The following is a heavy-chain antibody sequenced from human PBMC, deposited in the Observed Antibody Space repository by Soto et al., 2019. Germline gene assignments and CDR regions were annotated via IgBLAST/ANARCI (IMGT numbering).Heavy chain of an antibody. CDR3: ARNSGSYQGHFDY. CDR1: GGTFSSYA. D-gene: IGHD1-26*01. J-gene: IGHJ4*02. V-gene: IGHV1-69*13. Sequence: ASVKVSCKASGGTFSSYAISWVRQAPGQGLEWMGGIIPIFGTANYAQKFQGRVTITADESTSTAYMELSSLRSEDTAVYYCARNSGSYQGHFDYWGQGTLVTVSS. CDR2: IIPIFGTA.